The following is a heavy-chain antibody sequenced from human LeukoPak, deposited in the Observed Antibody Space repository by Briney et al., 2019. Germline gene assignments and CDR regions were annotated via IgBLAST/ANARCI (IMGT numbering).Heavy chain of an antibody. Sequence: SETLSLTCTVSGGSISSTDYYWGWIRQPPGKGLEWIASIYFSGNTYDNPSLKSRVSLSVDTSKNQFSLRLSSVTAADTAVYYCARGLLFELRTEYYFDYWGQGTLVSVSS. CDR2: IYFSGNT. J-gene: IGHJ4*02. D-gene: IGHD1-26*01. CDR3: ARGLLFELRTEYYFDY. V-gene: IGHV4-39*02. CDR1: GGSISSTDYY.